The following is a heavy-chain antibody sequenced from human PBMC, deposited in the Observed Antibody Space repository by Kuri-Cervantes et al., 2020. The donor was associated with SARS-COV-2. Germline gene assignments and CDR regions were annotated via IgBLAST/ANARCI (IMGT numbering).Heavy chain of an antibody. V-gene: IGHV3-21*04. CDR1: GFTFSSYT. CDR3: ARSTPFRRLVVISQGGAFDI. J-gene: IGHJ3*02. D-gene: IGHD3-22*01. CDR2: IFGSSRYI. Sequence: GGSLRLSCTASGFTFSSYTMHWVRQAPGKGLEWVSSIFGSSRYIYYADSVRGRFTVSRDNDKKSLYLEMNSLRAEDTAVYYCARSTPFRRLVVISQGGAFDIWGQGTMVTVSS.